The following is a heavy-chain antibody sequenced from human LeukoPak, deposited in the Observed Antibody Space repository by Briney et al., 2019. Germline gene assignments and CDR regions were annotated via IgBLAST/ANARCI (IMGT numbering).Heavy chain of an antibody. D-gene: IGHD2-2*01. Sequence: GGSLRLSCAASGFTFSSYGMSWVRQAPGKGLEWVAAISGSGGSTYYADSVKGRFTISRDNSKNTLYLQMNSLRAEDTAVYYCARSYQLLSTDAFDIWGQGTMVTVSS. V-gene: IGHV3-23*01. J-gene: IGHJ3*02. CDR1: GFTFSSYG. CDR2: ISGSGGST. CDR3: ARSYQLLSTDAFDI.